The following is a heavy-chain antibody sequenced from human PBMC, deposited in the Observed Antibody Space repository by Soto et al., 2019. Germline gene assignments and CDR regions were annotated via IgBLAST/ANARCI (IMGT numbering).Heavy chain of an antibody. D-gene: IGHD2-2*01. V-gene: IGHV4-34*01. CDR3: ARDRVISGATFEY. CDR1: GGSFSGYY. J-gene: IGHJ4*02. Sequence: SETLSLTCAVYGGSFSGYYWSWIRQPPGKGLEWIGEINHSGSTNYNPSLKSRVTISVDTSKNQFSLKLNSVTAADTAVYYCARDRVISGATFEYWGPGTLVTVS. CDR2: INHSGST.